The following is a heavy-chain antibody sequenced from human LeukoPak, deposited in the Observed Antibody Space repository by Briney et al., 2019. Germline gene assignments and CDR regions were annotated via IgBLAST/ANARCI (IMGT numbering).Heavy chain of an antibody. Sequence: GGSLRLSCAASGFTFSSYWMNWVRQAPGKGLEWVANIKKDGSEKYYVDSVKGRFSISRDNAKNSLYLQMNSLRAEDTALYYCVTGWSFAYWGQGTLVTVSS. D-gene: IGHD6-19*01. CDR2: IKKDGSEK. CDR1: GFTFSSYW. J-gene: IGHJ4*02. V-gene: IGHV3-7*01. CDR3: VTGWSFAY.